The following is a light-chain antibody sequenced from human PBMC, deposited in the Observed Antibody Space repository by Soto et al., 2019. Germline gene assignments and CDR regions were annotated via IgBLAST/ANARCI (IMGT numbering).Light chain of an antibody. V-gene: IGLV2-23*01. J-gene: IGLJ2*01. Sequence: QSVLTQPASVSGSPGQSITISCTGTSSDVGSYNLVPWYQQHPGKAPKLMIYEGSKRPSGVSNRFSGSKSGNTASLTISGLQAEDEADYYCCSYAGSSTLVVFGGGTKLTVL. CDR1: SSDVGSYNL. CDR2: EGS. CDR3: CSYAGSSTLVV.